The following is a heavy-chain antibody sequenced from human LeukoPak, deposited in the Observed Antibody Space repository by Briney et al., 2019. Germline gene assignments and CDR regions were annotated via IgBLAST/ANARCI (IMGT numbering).Heavy chain of an antibody. CDR1: GYTFTSYG. CDR2: ISAYNGNT. D-gene: IGHD2-15*01. J-gene: IGHJ5*02. CDR3: ARKIDCSGGSCYFDP. Sequence: ASVKVSCKASGYTFTSYGISWVRQAPGQGLEWMGWISAYNGNTNYAQKLQGRVTMTTETSTSTAYMELRSLRSDDTAVYYCARKIDCSGGSCYFDPWGQGTLVTVSS. V-gene: IGHV1-18*01.